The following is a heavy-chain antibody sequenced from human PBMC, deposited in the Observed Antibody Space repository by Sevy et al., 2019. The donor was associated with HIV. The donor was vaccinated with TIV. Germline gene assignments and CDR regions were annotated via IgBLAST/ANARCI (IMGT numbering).Heavy chain of an antibody. CDR3: ARDRGFCSSTNSDDWDYYGMDV. V-gene: IGHV3-11*01. Sequence: GGSLRLSCAASGFILSDYYMSWIRQAPGKGLEWVSYIGSSGNTIYYTDSVKGRFTISRDNSKKLVYLQMNSLRAEDSAVYYCARDRGFCSSTNSDDWDYYGMDVWGQGTTVTVSS. CDR2: IGSSGNTI. CDR1: GFILSDYY. J-gene: IGHJ6*02. D-gene: IGHD2-2*01.